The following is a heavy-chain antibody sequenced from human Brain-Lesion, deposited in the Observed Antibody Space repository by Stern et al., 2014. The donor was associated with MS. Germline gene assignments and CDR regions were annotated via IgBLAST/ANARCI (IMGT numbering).Heavy chain of an antibody. CDR2: HNPKNGGT. J-gene: IGHJ6*02. CDR1: GYIFTGYY. Sequence: VQLVQSGAEVKKPGASVKVSCKTSGYIFTGYYIHWVRQAPGKGLEWMGWHNPKNGGTKYAQKFQGKVTMSRDTSISTAYVELSSLTSDDTAVYYCARDQRGITIFGVVTDYYYLGMDVWGQGTTVTVSS. D-gene: IGHD3-3*01. CDR3: ARDQRGITIFGVVTDYYYLGMDV. V-gene: IGHV1-2*02.